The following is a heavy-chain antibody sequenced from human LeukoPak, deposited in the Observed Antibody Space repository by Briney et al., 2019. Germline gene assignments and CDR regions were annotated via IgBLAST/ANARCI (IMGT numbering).Heavy chain of an antibody. V-gene: IGHV3-23*01. Sequence: PGGSLRLSCAASGFTFSSYAMSWVRQAPGKGLEWVSAISGSGGSTYYADSVKGRFTISRDNSKNTLYLQMNSLRAEDTAVYYCAKDRSAVTTGSTSDYWGQGTLVTVSS. D-gene: IGHD4-17*01. J-gene: IGHJ4*02. CDR1: GFTFSSYA. CDR2: ISGSGGST. CDR3: AKDRSAVTTGSTSDY.